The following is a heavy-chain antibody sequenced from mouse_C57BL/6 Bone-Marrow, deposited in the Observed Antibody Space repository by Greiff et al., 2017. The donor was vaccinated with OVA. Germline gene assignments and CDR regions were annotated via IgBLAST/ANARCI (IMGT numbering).Heavy chain of an antibody. CDR1: GYTFTSYW. CDR2: IDPSDSYT. CDR3: ARGDSSFAY. Sequence: QVQLQQPGAELVMPGASVKLSCKASGYTFTSYWMHWVKQRPGQGLEWIGEIDPSDSYTNYNQKFKGKSTLTVDKSSSTAYMQLSSLTSEDSAVYYCARGDSSFAYWGQGTLVTVPA. D-gene: IGHD3-2*02. V-gene: IGHV1-69*01. J-gene: IGHJ3*01.